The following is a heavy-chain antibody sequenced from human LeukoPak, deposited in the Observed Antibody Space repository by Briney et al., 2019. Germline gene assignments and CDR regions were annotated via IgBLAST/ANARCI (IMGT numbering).Heavy chain of an antibody. J-gene: IGHJ4*02. D-gene: IGHD3-10*01. CDR3: ARPYYYSSGSLPY. CDR1: GFTFSSYW. V-gene: IGHV3-7*01. Sequence: GGSLRLSYAVSGFTFSSYWMTWVRQAPGKGLEWVANVNKDGSEIYYGDSVKGRFTISRDNAKNSLYLQMNSLRAEDTAVYYCARPYYYSSGSLPYWGQGTLVTVSS. CDR2: VNKDGSEI.